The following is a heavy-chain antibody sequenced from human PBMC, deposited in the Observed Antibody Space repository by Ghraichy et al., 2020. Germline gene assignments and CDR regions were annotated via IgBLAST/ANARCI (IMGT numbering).Heavy chain of an antibody. J-gene: IGHJ3*02. CDR2: IYYSGST. D-gene: IGHD2-2*02. Sequence: SETLSLTCTVSGGSVSSGSYYWSWIRQPPGKGLEWIGYIYYSGSTNYNPSLKSRVTISVDTSKNQFSLKLSSVTAADTAVYYCARVRIVGGGAYCSSTSCYMEDAFDIWGQGTMVTVSS. V-gene: IGHV4-61*01. CDR3: ARVRIVGGGAYCSSTSCYMEDAFDI. CDR1: GGSVSSGSYY.